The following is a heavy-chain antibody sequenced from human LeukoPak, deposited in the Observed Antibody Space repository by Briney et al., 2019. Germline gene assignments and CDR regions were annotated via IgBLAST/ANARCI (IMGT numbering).Heavy chain of an antibody. V-gene: IGHV3-20*04. CDR1: GFTFDNYG. D-gene: IGHD6-19*01. J-gene: IGHJ3*02. Sequence: PGGSLRLSCAASGFTFDNYGMSGVRQPPGKGVEWVSGINWIGGSTGYADSVKVRFTISRDNAKNSLYLQMNSLRAEDTALYYCAVIPPIAVAGARKAFDIWGQGTMVTVSS. CDR2: INWIGGST. CDR3: AVIPPIAVAGARKAFDI.